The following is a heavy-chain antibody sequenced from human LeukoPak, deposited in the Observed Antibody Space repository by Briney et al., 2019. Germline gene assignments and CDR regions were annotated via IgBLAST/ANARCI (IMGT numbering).Heavy chain of an antibody. J-gene: IGHJ6*02. CDR3: ARINSGSYYGYYYYGMDV. V-gene: IGHV4-39*07. CDR1: GGSISSSSYC. D-gene: IGHD1-26*01. CDR2: ISYGGTT. Sequence: SETLSLTCTVPGGSISSSSYCWGWIRQPPGKGLEWIGSISYGGTTYYSPSLESRVTISVDTSKNQFSLKLSSVTAADTAVYYCARINSGSYYGYYYYGMDVWGQGTTVTVSS.